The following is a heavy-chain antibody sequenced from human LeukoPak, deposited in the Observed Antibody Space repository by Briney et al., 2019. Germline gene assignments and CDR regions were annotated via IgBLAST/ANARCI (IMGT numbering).Heavy chain of an antibody. D-gene: IGHD3-9*01. CDR3: ARGGDYDILTGYPHYYYYGMDV. CDR2: ISSSSSSI. Sequence: KPGGSLRLSCAASGFTFSSYSMNWVRQAPGKGLEWVSSISSSSSSIYYADSVKGRFTISRDNAKNSLYLQMNSLRAEDTAVYYCARGGDYDILTGYPHYYYYGMDVWGQGTTVTVSS. J-gene: IGHJ6*02. V-gene: IGHV3-21*01. CDR1: GFTFSSYS.